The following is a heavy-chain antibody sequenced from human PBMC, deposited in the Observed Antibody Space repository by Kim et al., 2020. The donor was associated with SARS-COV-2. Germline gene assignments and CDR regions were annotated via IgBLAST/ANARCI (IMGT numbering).Heavy chain of an antibody. CDR3: AKGDGYRGYYYNGLDV. Sequence: SVQGRFVISRDNAENTLYLQMNSLRAADTAVYFCAKGDGYRGYYYNGLDVWGQGTTVTVSS. V-gene: IGHV3-30*02. J-gene: IGHJ6*02. D-gene: IGHD5-12*01.